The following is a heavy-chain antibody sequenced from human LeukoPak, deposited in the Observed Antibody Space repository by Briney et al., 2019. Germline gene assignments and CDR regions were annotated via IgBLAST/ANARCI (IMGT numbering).Heavy chain of an antibody. CDR2: IYYSGST. D-gene: IGHD3-10*01. Sequence: SETLSLTCTVSGGSINSYYWNWIRQPPGKGLEWIGYIYYSGSTHYNPSLNSRVTISMDTSKNHFSLKLSSVTAADTAIYYCARTSRHFYGSGSNLTPWPADMDVWGQGTKVTVSS. CDR1: GGSINSYY. V-gene: IGHV4-59*01. CDR3: ARTSRHFYGSGSNLTPWPADMDV. J-gene: IGHJ6*02.